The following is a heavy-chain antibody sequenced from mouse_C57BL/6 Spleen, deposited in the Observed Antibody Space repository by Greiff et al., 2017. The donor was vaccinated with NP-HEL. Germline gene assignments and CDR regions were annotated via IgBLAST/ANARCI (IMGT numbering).Heavy chain of an antibody. V-gene: IGHV1-50*01. Sequence: QVQLQQPGAELVKPGASVKLSCKASGYTFTSYWMQWVNQRPGQGLEWIGEIDPSDSYTNYNQKFKGKATLTVDTSSSTAYMQLSILTSEDSAVYYCARRYGRNYFDDWGQGTTLTVSS. J-gene: IGHJ2*01. CDR1: GYTFTSYW. CDR2: IDPSDSYT. CDR3: ARRYGRNYFDD. D-gene: IGHD1-1*01.